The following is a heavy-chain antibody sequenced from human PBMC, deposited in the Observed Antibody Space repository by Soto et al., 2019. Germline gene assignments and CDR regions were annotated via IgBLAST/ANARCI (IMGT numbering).Heavy chain of an antibody. CDR2: INHRGSA. D-gene: IGHD3-3*01. V-gene: IGHV4-34*01. CDR3: ARGARVKIPAATGRDYYYHGLDV. J-gene: IGHJ6*02. CDR1: GGSFRGYY. Sequence: QVQLQQWGAGLLKPSETLSLTCAVYGGSFRGYYWSWIRQPPGKGLEWIGEINHRGSANYNPSVKSRDTVAVATSKNPSSLKLNSVTAAATAMYYCARGARVKIPAATGRDYYYHGLDVWAQGTAVTVSS.